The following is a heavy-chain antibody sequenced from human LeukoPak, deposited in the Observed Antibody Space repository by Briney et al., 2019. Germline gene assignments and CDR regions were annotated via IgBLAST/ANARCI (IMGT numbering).Heavy chain of an antibody. D-gene: IGHD4-23*01. Sequence: SETLSLTCTVSGGSISSYYWSWIRQPPGKGLEWIGYIYYSGSTNYNPSLKSRVTISVDTSKNQFSLKLSSVTAADTAVYYCARHPRPDNGGGMNFDYWGQGTLVTDSS. CDR1: GGSISSYY. CDR3: ARHPRPDNGGGMNFDY. V-gene: IGHV4-59*08. CDR2: IYYSGST. J-gene: IGHJ4*02.